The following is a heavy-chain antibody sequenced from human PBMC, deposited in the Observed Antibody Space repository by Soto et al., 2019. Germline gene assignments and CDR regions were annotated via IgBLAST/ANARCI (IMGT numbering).Heavy chain of an antibody. CDR2: FYYSGGT. V-gene: IGHV4-59*01. CDR1: GDSITTYY. CDR3: ARDPELRGYFDY. Sequence: PSETLSLTCTVSGDSITTYYWSWIRQPPGKGLEWIGCFYYSGGTNYNPSLKTRVTISIDTSKNHFSLKLSSVTAADTAVYYCARDPELRGYFDYWGQGTLVTVSS. D-gene: IGHD1-26*01. J-gene: IGHJ4*02.